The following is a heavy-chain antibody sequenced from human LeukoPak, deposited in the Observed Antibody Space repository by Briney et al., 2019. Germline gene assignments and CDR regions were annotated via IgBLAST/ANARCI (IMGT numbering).Heavy chain of an antibody. CDR1: GFTFTSYA. CDR3: VPGAATAIRNWFDS. CDR2: ISGSGDET. V-gene: IGHV3-23*01. J-gene: IGHJ5*01. D-gene: IGHD7-27*01. Sequence: GGSLRLSCAASGFTFTSYAMSWVRQAPGKGLEWVSAISGSGDETYYADSVKGRFTISRDNSKRTLFLQMNSLRADDTAVYFCVPGAATAIRNWFDSRGQGTLVIVSS.